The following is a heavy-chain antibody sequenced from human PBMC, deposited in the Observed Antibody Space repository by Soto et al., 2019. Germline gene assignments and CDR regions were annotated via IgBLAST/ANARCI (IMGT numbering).Heavy chain of an antibody. J-gene: IGHJ6*02. CDR2: INAGNGNT. CDR1: GYTFTSYA. D-gene: IGHD2-2*01. CDR3: ARDSVVPYYYGMDV. V-gene: IGHV1-3*01. Sequence: QVQLVQSGAEVKKPGASVKVSCKASGYTFTSYAMHRVRQAPGQRLEWMGWINAGNGNTKYSQKFQGRVTITRDTSASTAYMELSSLRSEDTAVYYCARDSVVPYYYGMDVWGQGTTVTVSS.